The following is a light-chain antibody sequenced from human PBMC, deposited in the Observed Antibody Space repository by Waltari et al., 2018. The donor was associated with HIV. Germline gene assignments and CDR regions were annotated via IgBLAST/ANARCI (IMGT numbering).Light chain of an antibody. CDR3: QSYDSSNVV. CDR1: SGSIASNY. CDR2: EDN. J-gene: IGLJ2*01. Sequence: NFMLTQPHSVSESPGKTVTISCTRSSGSIASNYVQWYQQRPGSSPTTVIYEDNQRPAGVPDRFSGCFDSSSNSASLTISGLKTEDEADYYCQSYDSSNVVFGGGTKLTVL. V-gene: IGLV6-57*01.